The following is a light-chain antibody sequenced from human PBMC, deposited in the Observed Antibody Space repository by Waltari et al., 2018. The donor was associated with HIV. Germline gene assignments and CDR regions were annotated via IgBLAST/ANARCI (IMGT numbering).Light chain of an antibody. Sequence: QSVLTPPPSVSGAPGQRVTIPCPGSSSNLGAGYHVHWYQQLPGPAPKLLIYGNSNRPSGVPDRFSGSKSGTSASLAITGLQAEDEADYHCQSHDSSLSGYVFGTGTKVTVL. CDR2: GNS. CDR1: SSNLGAGYH. J-gene: IGLJ1*01. CDR3: QSHDSSLSGYV. V-gene: IGLV1-40*01.